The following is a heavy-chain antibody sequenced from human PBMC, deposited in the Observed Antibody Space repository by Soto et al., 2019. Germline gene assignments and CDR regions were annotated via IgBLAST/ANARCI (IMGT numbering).Heavy chain of an antibody. CDR2: LNPDDGET. J-gene: IGHJ5*02. CDR3: ARGGQKVGNWFDP. V-gene: IGHV1-24*01. CDR1: GYTLTELS. D-gene: IGHD1-26*01. Sequence: ASVKVSCKVSGYTLTELSMHWVRQAPGKGLEWMGGLNPDDGETIYSQEYQGRVTMTGDISTDTAYMELSSLRSEDTAVYYCARGGQKVGNWFDPWGQGTLVTVSS.